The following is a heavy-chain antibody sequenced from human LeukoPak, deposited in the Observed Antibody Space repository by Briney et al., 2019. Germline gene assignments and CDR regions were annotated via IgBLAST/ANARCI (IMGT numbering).Heavy chain of an antibody. V-gene: IGHV1-18*01. Sequence: LQGRVTMTTDTSTNTAYMELRSLRSDDTAVYYCARYPSNTSGRNRYFDYWGQGTLVTVSS. D-gene: IGHD1-14*01. CDR3: ARYPSNTSGRNRYFDY. J-gene: IGHJ4*02.